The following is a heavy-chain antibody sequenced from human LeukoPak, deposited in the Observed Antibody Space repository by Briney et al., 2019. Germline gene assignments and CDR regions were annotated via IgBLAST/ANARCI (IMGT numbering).Heavy chain of an antibody. Sequence: SETLSLTCAVSGVSMSSNNWWSWVRQPPGKGLEWIGEIHESGSTNYNPSLKSRVTISVDKSKDQFSLKLSSVTAADTAVYYCARDLGYGDIYYYGMDVWGQGTTVTVSS. CDR3: ARDLGYGDIYYYGMDV. CDR1: GVSMSSNNW. CDR2: IHESGST. V-gene: IGHV4-4*02. D-gene: IGHD4-17*01. J-gene: IGHJ6*02.